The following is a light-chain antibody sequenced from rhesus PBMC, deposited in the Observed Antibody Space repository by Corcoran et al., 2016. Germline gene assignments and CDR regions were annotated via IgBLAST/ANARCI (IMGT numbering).Light chain of an antibody. CDR1: QTISSY. J-gene: IGKJ1*01. CDR2: AAS. CDR3: QQHNSHPPT. Sequence: DIQMTQSPSSLSASVGDRVTITCRASQTISSYLAWYQQKPGKVPKLLIYAASSLESGVPSRFSGSGSGTEFTLTSSSLQPEDFATYYCQQHNSHPPTFGQGTKVEIK. V-gene: IGKV1S5*01.